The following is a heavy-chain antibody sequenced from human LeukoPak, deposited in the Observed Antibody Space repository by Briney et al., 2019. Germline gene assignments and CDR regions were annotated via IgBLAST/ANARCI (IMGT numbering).Heavy chain of an antibody. V-gene: IGHV1-18*01. CDR1: GYTFTSYG. J-gene: IGHJ6*03. Sequence: ASVKVSCKASGYTFTSYGISWVRQAPGQGLEWMGWISAYNGNTNYAQKLQGRVTMTTDTSTSTAYMELRSLRSDDTAVYYCARVSPSYYGSGSPPLYYYYYMDVWGKGTTVTISS. CDR3: ARVSPSYYGSGSPPLYYYYYMDV. D-gene: IGHD3-10*01. CDR2: ISAYNGNT.